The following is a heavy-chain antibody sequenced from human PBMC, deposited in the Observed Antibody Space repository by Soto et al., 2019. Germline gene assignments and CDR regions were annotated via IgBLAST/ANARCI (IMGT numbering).Heavy chain of an antibody. J-gene: IGHJ6*02. Sequence: GASVKVSCKASGGTFSSYAISWVRQAPGQGLEWMGGIIPIFGTANYAQKFQGRVTITADESTSTAYMELSSLRSEDTAVYYCAREKAGSAMDNYYYYGMDVWGQGTTVTVSS. CDR3: AREKAGSAMDNYYYYGMDV. D-gene: IGHD5-18*01. CDR2: IIPIFGTA. CDR1: GGTFSSYA. V-gene: IGHV1-69*13.